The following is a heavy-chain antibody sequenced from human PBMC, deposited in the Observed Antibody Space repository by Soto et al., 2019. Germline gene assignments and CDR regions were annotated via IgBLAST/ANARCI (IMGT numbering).Heavy chain of an antibody. J-gene: IGHJ4*02. CDR1: GYTFTSHG. V-gene: IGHV1-18*01. D-gene: IGHD3-3*01. CDR2: INVYNPNT. CDR3: ARRFGGYFDY. Sequence: QVQLVQSGAEVKKPGASVKVSCKASGYTFTSHGISWVRQAPGQGLEWMGWINVYNPNTNYAQKFQGRVTLTTETSTSTAYMELRSLRSDDTAVYYCARRFGGYFDYWGQGTLVTVSS.